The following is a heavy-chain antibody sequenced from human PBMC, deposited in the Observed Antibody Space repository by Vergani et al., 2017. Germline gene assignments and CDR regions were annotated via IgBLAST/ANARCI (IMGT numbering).Heavy chain of an antibody. CDR3: ARDDRKYCSSTSCYAVY. Sequence: QVPLVQSGAEVKKPGASVKVSCKASGYTFTSYGISWVRQAPGQGLEWMGWISAYNGNTNYAQKLQGRVTMTTDTSTSTAYMELRSLRSDDTAVYYCARDDRKYCSSTSCYAVYWGQGTLVTVSS. D-gene: IGHD2-2*01. J-gene: IGHJ4*02. CDR2: ISAYNGNT. CDR1: GYTFTSYG. V-gene: IGHV1-18*01.